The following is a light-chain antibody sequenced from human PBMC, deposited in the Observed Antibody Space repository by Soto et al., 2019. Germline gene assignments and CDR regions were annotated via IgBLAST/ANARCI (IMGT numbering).Light chain of an antibody. CDR3: QQRSNWPGT. V-gene: IGKV3-11*01. CDR2: DAS. CDR1: QSVSSY. Sequence: EIVLTQSPATLSLSPGERATLSCRASQSVSSYLAWYQQKPGQAPRLLIYDASNRATGIPARFSGSGSGTDFTLTISSLEPEDFAVYYCQQRSNWPGTFGQETKVEIK. J-gene: IGKJ1*01.